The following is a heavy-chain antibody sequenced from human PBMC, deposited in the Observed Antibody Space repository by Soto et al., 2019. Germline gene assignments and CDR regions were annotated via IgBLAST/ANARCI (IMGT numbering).Heavy chain of an antibody. CDR2: IYPGDSDT. J-gene: IGHJ5*02. CDR1: GYSFTSYW. D-gene: IGHD6-13*01. V-gene: IGHV5-51*01. Sequence: GESLKISCNGSGYSFTSYWIGWVRQMPGKGLEWMGIIYPGDSDTRYSPSFQGQVTISADKSISTAYLQWSSLKASDTAMYYCARHPDPLAAAGTKNWFDPWGQGTLVTAPQ. CDR3: ARHPDPLAAAGTKNWFDP.